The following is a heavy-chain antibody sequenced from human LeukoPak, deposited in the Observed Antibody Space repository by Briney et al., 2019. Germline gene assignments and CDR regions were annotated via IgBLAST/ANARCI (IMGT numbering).Heavy chain of an antibody. CDR3: ARGLYYFDY. V-gene: IGHV4-61*01. CDR1: GGSVNSGSGSYY. J-gene: IGHJ4*02. CDR2: IYYSGST. D-gene: IGHD3-22*01. Sequence: SETLSLTCTVYGGSVNSGSGSYYWSWIRQPPGKGLEWIGYIYYSGSTNYNPSLKSRVTISVDTSKNQFSLKLSSVTAADTAVYYCARGLYYFDYWGQGTLVTVSS.